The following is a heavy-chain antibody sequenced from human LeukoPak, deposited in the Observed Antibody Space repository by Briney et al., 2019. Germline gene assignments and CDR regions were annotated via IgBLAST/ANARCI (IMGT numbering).Heavy chain of an antibody. V-gene: IGHV3-7*01. CDR3: AKLIGSSWYYAFDI. J-gene: IGHJ3*02. Sequence: PGGSLRLSCAASGFTFSSHWMSWVRQAPGKGLEWVANIKQDGSEKYYVDSVKGRFTISRDNVKNSLYLQMNSLRAEDTAVYYCAKLIGSSWYYAFDIWGQGTMVTVSS. CDR1: GFTFSSHW. D-gene: IGHD6-13*01. CDR2: IKQDGSEK.